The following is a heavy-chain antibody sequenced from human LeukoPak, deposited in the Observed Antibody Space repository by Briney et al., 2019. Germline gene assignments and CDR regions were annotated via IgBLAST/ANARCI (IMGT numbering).Heavy chain of an antibody. CDR1: GFTFSSYA. V-gene: IGHV3-23*01. CDR2: ISGSGGST. D-gene: IGHD5-12*01. Sequence: GGSLRLSCAASGFTFSSYAMSWVRQAPGKGLEWVSAISGSGGSTYYADSVKGRFTISRDNSKNTLYLQMNSLRAEDTAVYYCARVKSGYSGYDPGYYYYMDVWGKGTTVTISS. J-gene: IGHJ6*03. CDR3: ARVKSGYSGYDPGYYYYMDV.